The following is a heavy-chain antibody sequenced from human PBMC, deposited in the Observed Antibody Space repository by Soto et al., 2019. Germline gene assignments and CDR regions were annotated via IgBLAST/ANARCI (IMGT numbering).Heavy chain of an antibody. D-gene: IGHD2-8*01. CDR2: INPKSGGT. V-gene: IGHV1-2*04. J-gene: IGHJ6*02. Sequence: SWKVYSKGSWYSVSDHLIVWVGQAKKKRLEWLGRINPKSGGTSTAQKFQGWVTMTTDTSISTASMELTRLTSDDTAIYYCARGDSTDCSNGVCSFFYNHDMDVWGQGTTVTGSS. CDR1: WYSVSDHL. CDR3: ARGDSTDCSNGVCSFFYNHDMDV.